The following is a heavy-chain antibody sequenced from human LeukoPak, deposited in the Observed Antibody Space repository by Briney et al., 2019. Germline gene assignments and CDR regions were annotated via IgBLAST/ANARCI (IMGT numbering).Heavy chain of an antibody. V-gene: IGHV4-59*01. CDR2: IYYSGST. Sequence: SETLSLTCTVSGGSISSYYWSWIRQPPGKGLEWIGYIYYSGSTNYNPSLKSRVTISVDTSKNQFSLKLSSVTAADMAVYYCARTYGDSLSFDYWGQGTLVTVSS. CDR3: ARTYGDSLSFDY. D-gene: IGHD4-17*01. J-gene: IGHJ4*02. CDR1: GGSISSYY.